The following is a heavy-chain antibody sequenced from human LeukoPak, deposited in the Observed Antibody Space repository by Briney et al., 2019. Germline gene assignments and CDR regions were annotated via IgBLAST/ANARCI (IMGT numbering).Heavy chain of an antibody. CDR2: ISYDGSNK. Sequence: GGSLRLSCAASGFTFSSYGMHWVRQAPGKGLEWVAVISYDGSNKYYADSVKGRFTISRDNSKNTLYLQMNSLRAEDTAVYYCARDLGREKYAFDIWGQGTMVTVSS. J-gene: IGHJ3*02. D-gene: IGHD3-10*01. CDR3: ARDLGREKYAFDI. V-gene: IGHV3-30*03. CDR1: GFTFSSYG.